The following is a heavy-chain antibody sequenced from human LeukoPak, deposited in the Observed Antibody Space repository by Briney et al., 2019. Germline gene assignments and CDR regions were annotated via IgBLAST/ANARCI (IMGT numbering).Heavy chain of an antibody. D-gene: IGHD6-19*01. CDR1: GGSFSGYY. CDR3: ARQHSGWYFGY. Sequence: AETLSLTCAVYGGSFSGYYWSWIRQPPGKGLEWIGEINHSGSTNYNPSLKSRVTISVDTSKNQFSLKLSSVTAADTAVYYCARQHSGWYFGYWGQGTLVTVSS. CDR2: INHSGST. V-gene: IGHV4-34*01. J-gene: IGHJ4*02.